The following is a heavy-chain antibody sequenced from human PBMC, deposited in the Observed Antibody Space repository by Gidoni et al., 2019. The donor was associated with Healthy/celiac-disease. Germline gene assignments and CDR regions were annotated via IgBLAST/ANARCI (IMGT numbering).Heavy chain of an antibody. J-gene: IGHJ4*02. CDR2: IRSKADGGTT. CDR1: GFTFGDYA. CDR3: TRDEPPTYSSSWSPFDY. Sequence: EVQLVESGGGLVKPGRSLRLSCTASGFTFGDYAMSWFRQAPGKGLGWVGFIRSKADGGTTEYAASVKGRFTISRDDSKSIAYLQMNSLKTEDTAVYYCTRDEPPTYSSSWSPFDYWGQGTLVTVSS. D-gene: IGHD6-13*01. V-gene: IGHV3-49*05.